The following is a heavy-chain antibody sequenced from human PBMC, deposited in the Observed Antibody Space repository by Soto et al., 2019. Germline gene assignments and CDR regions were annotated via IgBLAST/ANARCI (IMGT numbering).Heavy chain of an antibody. Sequence: QVQLVQSGAEVKKPGSSVKVSCKASGGTFSSYAISWVRQAPGQGLEWMGGIIPIFGTANYAQKYQGRVTITADESKSPAYMELSSLRSEDTAVYYCASGDVDTAMVDAFDIWGQGTMVTVSS. CDR1: GGTFSSYA. J-gene: IGHJ3*02. CDR2: IIPIFGTA. V-gene: IGHV1-69*12. CDR3: ASGDVDTAMVDAFDI. D-gene: IGHD5-18*01.